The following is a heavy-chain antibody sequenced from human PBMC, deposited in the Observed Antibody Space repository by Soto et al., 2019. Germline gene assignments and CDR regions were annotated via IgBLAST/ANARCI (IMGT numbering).Heavy chain of an antibody. Sequence: QVQLQQWGAGLLKPSETLSLTCAVYGGSFSGYYWSWIRHPPGKGLEWIGEINHSGSTNYNPSLKSRVTISVDTSKNQFSLKLSSVTAADTVVYYCARGLIGYYFDYWGQGTLVTVSS. V-gene: IGHV4-34*01. D-gene: IGHD2-8*01. CDR2: INHSGST. CDR1: GGSFSGYY. CDR3: ARGLIGYYFDY. J-gene: IGHJ4*02.